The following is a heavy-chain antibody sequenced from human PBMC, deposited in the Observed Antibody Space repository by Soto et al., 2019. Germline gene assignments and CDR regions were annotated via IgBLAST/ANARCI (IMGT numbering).Heavy chain of an antibody. Sequence: PSETLSLTCNVSGGSISSPSYNWGWVRQPPGKGPEWIGTVFYSGTTQYNPSLRSRLAISVDTSKSQVSLTLTSVTAADTAVYYCTTLASGHFDSWGQGAQVTVSS. D-gene: IGHD2-8*02. J-gene: IGHJ4*02. CDR2: VFYSGTT. CDR3: TTLASGHFDS. CDR1: GGSISSPSYN. V-gene: IGHV4-39*01.